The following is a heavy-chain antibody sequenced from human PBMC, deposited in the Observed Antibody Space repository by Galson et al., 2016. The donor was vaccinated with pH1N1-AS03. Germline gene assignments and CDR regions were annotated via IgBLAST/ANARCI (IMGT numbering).Heavy chain of an antibody. V-gene: IGHV2-5*02. CDR2: IYWDDDK. CDR1: GFSHSASGVA. J-gene: IGHJ5*02. Sequence: PALVKPTQTLTLTCTLSGFSHSASGVAVAWIRQPPGKALEWLALIYWDDDKRCSPSLRDKLTITKDSSTNQVVLTMTNMDPVDTATYYCAHFLYGDYATWFDPWGQGTLVTVSS. CDR3: AHFLYGDYATWFDP. D-gene: IGHD4-17*01.